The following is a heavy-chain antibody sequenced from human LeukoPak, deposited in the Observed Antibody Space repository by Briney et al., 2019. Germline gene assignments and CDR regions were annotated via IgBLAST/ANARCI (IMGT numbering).Heavy chain of an antibody. Sequence: GASVKVSCKASGYTFTSYDINWVRQAPGQGLEWMGWMNPNSGNKGYAQKFQGRVIMTRNNSISTAYMELSSLRSEDTAVYYCAGRITGPRSPKCFDHWGQGTLVTVSS. CDR1: GYTFTSYD. V-gene: IGHV1-8*01. CDR3: AGRITGPRSPKCFDH. CDR2: MNPNSGNK. D-gene: IGHD1-20*01. J-gene: IGHJ5*02.